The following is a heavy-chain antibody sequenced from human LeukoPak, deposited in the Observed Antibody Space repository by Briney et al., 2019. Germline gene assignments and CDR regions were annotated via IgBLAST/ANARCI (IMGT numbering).Heavy chain of an antibody. Sequence: GGSLRLSCAASGFICSDYAMSWVRQAPGEGLEWVSSISANEGSAKYADSVKGRFTISRDHSKNTLYLQMNSLRAEDTAIYYCARWRWQQSEFDYWGQGALVTVSS. J-gene: IGHJ4*02. CDR3: ARWRWQQSEFDY. CDR1: GFICSDYA. D-gene: IGHD5-24*01. CDR2: ISANEGSA. V-gene: IGHV3-23*01.